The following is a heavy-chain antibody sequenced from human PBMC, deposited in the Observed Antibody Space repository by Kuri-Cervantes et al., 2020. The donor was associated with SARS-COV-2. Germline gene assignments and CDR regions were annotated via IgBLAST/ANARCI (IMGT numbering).Heavy chain of an antibody. D-gene: IGHD3-22*01. V-gene: IGHV4-34*01. CDR3: ARATYYYDSSGYYSDY. CDR2: INHSGST. CDR1: GGSFSGYY. Sequence: SQTLSLTCAVYGGSFSGYYWSWIRQPPGKGLEWIGEINHSGSTNYNPSLKSRVTTSVDTSKNQFSLKLSSVTAADTAVYYCARATYYYDSSGYYSDYWGQGTLVTVSS. J-gene: IGHJ4*02.